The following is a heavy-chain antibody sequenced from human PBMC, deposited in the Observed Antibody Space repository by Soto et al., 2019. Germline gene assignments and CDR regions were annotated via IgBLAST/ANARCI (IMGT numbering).Heavy chain of an antibody. V-gene: IGHV4-39*01. Sequence: PSETLSLTCTVSGGSISSSSYYWGWIRQPPGKGLEWIGSIYYSGSTYHNPSLKSRVTISVDTSKNQFSLKLSSVTAADTAVYYCARTEPPPPYSSWYANFDYWGQGTLVTVSS. D-gene: IGHD6-13*01. CDR2: IYYSGST. CDR3: ARTEPPPPYSSWYANFDY. J-gene: IGHJ4*02. CDR1: GGSISSSSYY.